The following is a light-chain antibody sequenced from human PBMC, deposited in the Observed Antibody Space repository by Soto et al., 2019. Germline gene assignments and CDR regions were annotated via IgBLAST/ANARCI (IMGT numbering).Light chain of an antibody. CDR1: QSVSSY. CDR3: QQRSNWPPIT. V-gene: IGKV3-11*01. Sequence: EIVLTQSPATLSLSPGERATLSCRASQSVSSYLAWYQQKPGQAPRLLIYDASNRATGIPARFSGSGSGTDFTLTISSLEPEDFAVYYCQQRSNWPPITFGQGTRLEX. J-gene: IGKJ5*01. CDR2: DAS.